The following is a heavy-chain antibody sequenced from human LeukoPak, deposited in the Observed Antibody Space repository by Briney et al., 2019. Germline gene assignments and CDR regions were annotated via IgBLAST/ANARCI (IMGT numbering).Heavy chain of an antibody. J-gene: IGHJ4*02. CDR2: ISGSGGST. V-gene: IGHV3-23*01. CDR3: AKAVGRTTPENYFDC. Sequence: GGSLRLSCAASGFTFSSYSMNWVRQAPGKGLEWVSAISGSGGSTYYADSVKGRFTISRDNSKNTLYLQMNSLRAEDTAVYYCAKAVGRTTPENYFDCWGQGTLVTVSS. D-gene: IGHD4-17*01. CDR1: GFTFSSYS.